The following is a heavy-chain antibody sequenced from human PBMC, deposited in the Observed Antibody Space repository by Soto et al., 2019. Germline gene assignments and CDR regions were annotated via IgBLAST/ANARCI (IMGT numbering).Heavy chain of an antibody. CDR3: AKGSRPAPYYYYAMDV. CDR2: ISYDESIR. CDR1: GFTFSAYG. J-gene: IGHJ6*02. Sequence: PGGSLRLSCAASGFTFSAYGVHWFRQAAGKGLEWLAVISYDESIRYYAESVKGRFTISRDNSKDTLYLHMNSLRAEDTAVYYCAKGSRPAPYYYYAMDVWGQGTTVTVSS. V-gene: IGHV3-30*18.